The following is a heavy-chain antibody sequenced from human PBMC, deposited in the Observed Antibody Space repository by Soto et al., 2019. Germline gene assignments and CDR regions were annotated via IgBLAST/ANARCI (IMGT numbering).Heavy chain of an antibody. Sequence: SETLSLTCTVSGGSIASSSYYWGWIRQPPGKVLEWIGSIYYSGTAYYNPSLKSRLISXDXXXXQXSXKXXXVTAXDTAVYYCALPTASHLDAFDIWGPGSIVTVS. J-gene: IGHJ3*02. CDR1: GGSIASSSYY. CDR2: IYYSGTA. V-gene: IGHV4-39*01. CDR3: ALPTASHLDAFDI.